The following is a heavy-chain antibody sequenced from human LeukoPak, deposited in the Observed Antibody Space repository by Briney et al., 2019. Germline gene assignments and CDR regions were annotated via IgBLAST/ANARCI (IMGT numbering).Heavy chain of an antibody. Sequence: GRSLRLSCAASGFTFSSYAMHWVRQAPGKGLEWVAVISYDGSNKYYADSVKGRFTISRDNSKNTLYLQMNSLRAEDTAVYHCARECGDIVVVPAATGGAFDIWGQGTMVTVSS. CDR1: GFTFSSYA. CDR2: ISYDGSNK. CDR3: ARECGDIVVVPAATGGAFDI. J-gene: IGHJ3*02. V-gene: IGHV3-30-3*01. D-gene: IGHD2-2*01.